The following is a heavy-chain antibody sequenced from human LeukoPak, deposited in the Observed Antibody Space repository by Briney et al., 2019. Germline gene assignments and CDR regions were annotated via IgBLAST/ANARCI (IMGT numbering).Heavy chain of an antibody. CDR1: GGSISSCY. D-gene: IGHD6-13*01. CDR2: IYYSGST. Sequence: SETLSLTCTVSGGSISSCYWSWIRQPPGKGLEWIGYIYYSGSTNYNPSLKSRVTISVDTSKNQFSLKLSSVTAADTAVYYCAREAIGYSSSWSGYAFDIWGQGTMVTVSS. CDR3: AREAIGYSSSWSGYAFDI. J-gene: IGHJ3*02. V-gene: IGHV4-59*01.